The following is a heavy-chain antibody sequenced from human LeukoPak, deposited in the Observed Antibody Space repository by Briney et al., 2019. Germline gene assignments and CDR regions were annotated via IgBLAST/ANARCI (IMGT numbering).Heavy chain of an antibody. J-gene: IGHJ4*02. CDR2: IYYSGST. CDR1: GGSISSYY. Sequence: SETLSLTCTVPGGSISSYYWSWIRQPPGKGLEWIGYIYYSGSTNYNPSLKSRVTISVDTSKNQFSLKLSSVTAADTAVYYCARFSRSSLDYFDYWGQGTLVTVSS. CDR3: ARFSRSSLDYFDY. V-gene: IGHV4-59*01.